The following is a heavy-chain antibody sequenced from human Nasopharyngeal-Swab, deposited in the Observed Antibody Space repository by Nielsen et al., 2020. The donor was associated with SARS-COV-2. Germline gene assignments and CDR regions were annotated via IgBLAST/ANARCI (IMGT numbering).Heavy chain of an antibody. CDR3: AKGGMATPKYYFDY. CDR2: ISSDGTTI. CDR1: GFTFSSYE. D-gene: IGHD2-15*01. Sequence: GESLKISCAASGFTFSSYEMNWVRQAPGKGLDWISFISSDGTTIYYADSVKGRFTISRDNAKNSLYLQMNSLRAEDTALYYCAKGGMATPKYYFDYWGQGTLVTVSS. J-gene: IGHJ4*02. V-gene: IGHV3-48*03.